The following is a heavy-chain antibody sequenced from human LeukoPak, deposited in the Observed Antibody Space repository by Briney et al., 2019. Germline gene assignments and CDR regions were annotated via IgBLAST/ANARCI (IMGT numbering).Heavy chain of an antibody. CDR2: ISYSGST. J-gene: IGHJ4*02. Sequence: SETLSLTCTVSGGSISSYYWGWIPHPPAKGRECIVSISYSGSTYYSPSLKSRVSISVDTSQNQFSLKLSCVTAADTAVYYCARQTRNPLAAGFDYWGQGTLVTVSS. CDR3: ARQTRNPLAAGFDY. CDR1: GGSISSYY. D-gene: IGHD6-13*01. V-gene: IGHV4-39*01.